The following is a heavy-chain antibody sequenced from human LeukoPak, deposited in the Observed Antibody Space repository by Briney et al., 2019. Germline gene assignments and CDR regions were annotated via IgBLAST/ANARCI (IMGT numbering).Heavy chain of an antibody. CDR2: ISAYNGNT. CDR1: GYAFYNYG. CDR3: ARDGAYSGSYPH. D-gene: IGHD1-26*01. V-gene: IGHV1-18*01. J-gene: IGHJ4*02. Sequence: ASVKVSCKASGYAFYNYGISWVRQAPGQGLEWMGWISAYNGNTNYAHKFQGRVTMTTDTFTSTAYMELRSLRSDDTAVYYCARDGAYSGSYPHWGQGTLVTVSS.